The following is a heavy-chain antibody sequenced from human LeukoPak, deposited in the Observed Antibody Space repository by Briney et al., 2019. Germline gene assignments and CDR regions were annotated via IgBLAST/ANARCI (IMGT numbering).Heavy chain of an antibody. Sequence: GGSLRLSCTASGFTFGDYAMSWFRQAPGKGLEWVGFIRSKAYGGTTEYAASVKGRFTISRDDSKSIVYLQMNSLKTEDTAVYYCTRDFVVGAPTGYFDYWGQGTLVTVSS. J-gene: IGHJ4*02. CDR2: IRSKAYGGTT. D-gene: IGHD1-26*01. CDR1: GFTFGDYA. CDR3: TRDFVVGAPTGYFDY. V-gene: IGHV3-49*03.